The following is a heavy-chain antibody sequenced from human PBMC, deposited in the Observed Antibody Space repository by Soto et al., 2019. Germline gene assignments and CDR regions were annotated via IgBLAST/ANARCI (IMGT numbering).Heavy chain of an antibody. V-gene: IGHV3-23*01. CDR2: ISGSGGST. D-gene: IGHD3-3*01. J-gene: IGHJ6*02. Sequence: GGSLRLSCAASGFTFSSYAMSWVRQAPGKGLEWVSAISGSGGSTYYADSVKGRFTISRDNSKNTLYLQMNSLRAEDTAVYYCAKIPGKYYDFWSGYGMDVRGQGTTVTVSS. CDR1: GFTFSSYA. CDR3: AKIPGKYYDFWSGYGMDV.